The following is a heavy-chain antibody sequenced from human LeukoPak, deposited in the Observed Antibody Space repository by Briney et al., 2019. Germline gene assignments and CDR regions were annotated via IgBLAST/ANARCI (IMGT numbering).Heavy chain of an antibody. J-gene: IGHJ5*02. D-gene: IGHD5-24*01. CDR2: IYHTGST. Sequence: SETLSLTCTVSGGSIRSYYWSWVRQPPGKGLEWIGYIYHTGSTNYNPSLKSRVTISLKTSMNQFSLRLTSVTAADTAVYYCARGVDCYTTPWFDPWGQGTLVTVSS. CDR1: GGSIRSYY. CDR3: ARGVDCYTTPWFDP. V-gene: IGHV4-59*01.